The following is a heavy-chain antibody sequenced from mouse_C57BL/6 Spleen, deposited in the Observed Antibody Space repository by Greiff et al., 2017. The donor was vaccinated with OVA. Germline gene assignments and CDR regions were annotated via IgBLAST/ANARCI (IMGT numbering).Heavy chain of an antibody. CDR3: VKEIYYDYDKGFAY. CDR2: IRNKANGYTT. V-gene: IGHV7-4*01. Sequence: EVQVVESGGGLVQPGASLRLSCAASGFTFTDYYMSWVRQPPGKAPEWLALIRNKANGYTTEYTASVKGRFTISRDNSQNILYLQMNTLRAEDSATYYCVKEIYYDYDKGFAYWGQGTLVTVSA. J-gene: IGHJ3*01. D-gene: IGHD2-4*01. CDR1: GFTFTDYY.